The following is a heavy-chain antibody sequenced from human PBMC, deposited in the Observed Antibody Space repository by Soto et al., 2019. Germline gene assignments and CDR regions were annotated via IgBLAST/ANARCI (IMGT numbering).Heavy chain of an antibody. V-gene: IGHV4-31*03. Sequence: QVQLQESGPGLVKPSQTLSLTCTVSGGSINSGDYSWSWVRQVPGKGLEWIGFISYSGNTHYNPSLERRVTISKDTSKNQFSLRLNSMTAADSAVYYCAREVSPNGRGCYTVLVRWFDPWGQGTLVTVSP. J-gene: IGHJ5*02. CDR2: ISYSGNT. CDR3: AREVSPNGRGCYTVLVRWFDP. D-gene: IGHD6-19*01. CDR1: GGSINSGDYS.